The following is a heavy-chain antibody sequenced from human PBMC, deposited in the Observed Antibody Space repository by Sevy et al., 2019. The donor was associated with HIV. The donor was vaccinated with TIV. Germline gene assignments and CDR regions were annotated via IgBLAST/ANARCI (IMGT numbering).Heavy chain of an antibody. CDR2: ISGSGGST. Sequence: GGSLRLSCAASGFTFSSYAMSWVRQAPGKGLEWVSAISGSGGSTYYADSVKGRFTNSRDNSKNTLYLQMNSLRAEDTAVYYCAKDLKGAVAGNFFYWGQGTLVTVSS. V-gene: IGHV3-23*01. CDR1: GFTFSSYA. D-gene: IGHD6-19*01. J-gene: IGHJ4*02. CDR3: AKDLKGAVAGNFFY.